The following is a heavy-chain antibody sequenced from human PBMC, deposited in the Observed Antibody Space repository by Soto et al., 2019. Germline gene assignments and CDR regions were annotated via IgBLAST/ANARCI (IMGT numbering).Heavy chain of an antibody. Sequence: PSETLSLTCTVSGGSINSYYWSWIRQPPGRGLEWIGYIYYSGSTNYNPSLKGRVTMSLDTSKNQFSLKLNSVTAADTAVYYCAREHNGAWYIWFDPWGQGTLVTVSA. CDR1: GGSINSYY. D-gene: IGHD6-19*01. CDR3: AREHNGAWYIWFDP. CDR2: IYYSGST. J-gene: IGHJ5*02. V-gene: IGHV4-59*01.